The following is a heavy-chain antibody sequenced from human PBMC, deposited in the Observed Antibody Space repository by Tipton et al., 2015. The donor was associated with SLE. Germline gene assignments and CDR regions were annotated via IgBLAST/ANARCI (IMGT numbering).Heavy chain of an antibody. D-gene: IGHD3-3*01. J-gene: IGHJ6*02. CDR1: GASVSDYY. Sequence: TLSLTCTVSGASVSDYYWSWIRQPPGRGLEWIGYISYSGSPTYNPALKSRVTISVGTSKNQFSLKLSSVTAADTAVHYCAQRNDFWSGYYGYYYGMDVWGQGTTGTVPS. V-gene: IGHV4-59*07. CDR3: AQRNDFWSGYYGYYYGMDV. CDR2: ISYSGSP.